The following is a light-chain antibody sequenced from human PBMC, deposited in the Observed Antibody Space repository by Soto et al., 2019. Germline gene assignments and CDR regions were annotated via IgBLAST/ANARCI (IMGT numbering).Light chain of an antibody. CDR2: RTS. CDR1: QSISSN. J-gene: IGKJ1*01. Sequence: EIVMTQSPATLSVSPGERATLSCRASQSISSNLAWYQQKPGQAPRLLMFRTSSRATGFPARFSGSGSGTEFNLTISSPQSEDFGVYYCQQYNNWPPVTFGQGTKVDIK. V-gene: IGKV3-15*01. CDR3: QQYNNWPPVT.